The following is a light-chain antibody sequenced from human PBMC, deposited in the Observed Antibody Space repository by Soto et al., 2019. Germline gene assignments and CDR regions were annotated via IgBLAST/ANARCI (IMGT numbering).Light chain of an antibody. CDR2: GNS. Sequence: QSVLTQPPSLSGAPGQRVTISCTGSSFNIGAGYDVHWYQQLPGTAPKLLIYGNSDRPSGVPDRFSGSKSGTSASLAITGLQAEDEADYYCQSYDSSLSILVFGGGTQLTV. J-gene: IGLJ3*02. CDR3: QSYDSSLSILV. CDR1: SFNIGAGYD. V-gene: IGLV1-40*01.